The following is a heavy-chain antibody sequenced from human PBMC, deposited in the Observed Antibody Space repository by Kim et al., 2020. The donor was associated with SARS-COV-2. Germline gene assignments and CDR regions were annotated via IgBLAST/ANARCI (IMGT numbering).Heavy chain of an antibody. D-gene: IGHD6-13*01. CDR3: ARDPHTLSIAAAVNWFDP. V-gene: IGHV3-11*04. J-gene: IGHJ5*02. Sequence: RGRFTISSDNAKNSLYLQMNSLRAEDTAVYYCARDPHTLSIAAAVNWFDPWGQGTLVTVSS.